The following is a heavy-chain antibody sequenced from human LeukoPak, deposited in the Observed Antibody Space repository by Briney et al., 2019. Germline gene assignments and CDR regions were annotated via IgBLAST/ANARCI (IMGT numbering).Heavy chain of an antibody. CDR2: INTNTGNP. D-gene: IGHD2-15*01. J-gene: IGHJ5*02. Sequence: GASVKVSCKASGYTFTSYAMNWVRQAPGQGLEWMGWINTNTGNPTYAQGFTGRFVFSLDTSVSTAYLQISSLKAEDTAVYYCARDGAKCSGGSCYASWFDPWGQGTLVTVSS. CDR1: GYTFTSYA. CDR3: ARDGAKCSGGSCYASWFDP. V-gene: IGHV7-4-1*02.